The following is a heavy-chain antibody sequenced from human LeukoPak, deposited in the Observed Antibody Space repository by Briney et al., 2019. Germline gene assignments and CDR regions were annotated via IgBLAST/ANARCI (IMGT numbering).Heavy chain of an antibody. D-gene: IGHD6-19*01. Sequence: GGSLRLSCAASGFTFSTYWMHWVRQAPGKGLVWVSHINSDGSSTTYADSVEGRFTISRDNARNSLYLQMNSLRAEDTALYYCARIAMAGIGDGFDIWGQGTMVTVSS. CDR3: ARIAMAGIGDGFDI. CDR2: INSDGSST. CDR1: GFTFSTYW. V-gene: IGHV3-74*01. J-gene: IGHJ3*02.